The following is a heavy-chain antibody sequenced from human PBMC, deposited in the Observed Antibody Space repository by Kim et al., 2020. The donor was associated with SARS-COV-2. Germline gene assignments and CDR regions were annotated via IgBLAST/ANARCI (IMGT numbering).Heavy chain of an antibody. J-gene: IGHJ1*01. CDR2: VSPDGRST. D-gene: IGHD4-17*01. V-gene: IGHV3-74*01. Sequence: GGSLRLSCAASGLTFSGYWMHWVRQTPGKGLMWVSRVSPDGRSTDYADSVKGRFTISRDNAKHTLYLQMNALRVEDTAVYYCVPIDSGDLIRDWGQGTLVTVSS. CDR1: GLTFSGYW. CDR3: VPIDSGDLIRD.